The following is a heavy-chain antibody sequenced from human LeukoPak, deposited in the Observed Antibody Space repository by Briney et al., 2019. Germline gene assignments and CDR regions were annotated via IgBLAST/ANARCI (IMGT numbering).Heavy chain of an antibody. V-gene: IGHV4-34*01. J-gene: IGHJ4*02. CDR3: ARDLMT. CDR1: GFPFNTQD. CDR2: ITHSGST. Sequence: SGGSLRLSCAASGFPFNTQDMRWIRQPPGKGLEWIGEITHSGSTYYNPSLKSRVTISVDTSKNQFSLKLNSVTAADTAVYYCARDLMTWGQGTLVTVSS.